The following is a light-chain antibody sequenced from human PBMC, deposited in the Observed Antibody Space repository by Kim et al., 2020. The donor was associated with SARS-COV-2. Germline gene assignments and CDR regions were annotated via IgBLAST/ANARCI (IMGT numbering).Light chain of an antibody. V-gene: IGKV3-11*01. Sequence: EIVLPQSPATLSLSPEERATLSCRASQSVSSYLAWYQQKPGQAPRLLIYDASNRATGIPARFSGSGSGTDFTLTISSLEPEDFAVYYCQQRRNWPRGVTFGGGTKVEIK. J-gene: IGKJ4*01. CDR3: QQRRNWPRGVT. CDR2: DAS. CDR1: QSVSSY.